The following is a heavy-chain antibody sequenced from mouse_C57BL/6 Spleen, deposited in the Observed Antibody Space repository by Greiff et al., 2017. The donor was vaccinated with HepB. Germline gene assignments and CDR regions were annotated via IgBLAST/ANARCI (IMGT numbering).Heavy chain of an antibody. CDR3: ARNGENYYGSSFYFDY. CDR1: GFSLTSYG. D-gene: IGHD1-1*01. J-gene: IGHJ2*01. V-gene: IGHV2-2*01. CDR2: IWSGGST. Sequence: VQLQQSGPGLVQPSQRLSITCTVSGFSLTSYGVHWVRQSPGKGLEWLGVIWSGGSTDYNAAFISRLSISKDNSKSQVFFKMNSLQADDTAIYYCARNGENYYGSSFYFDYWGQGTTLTVSS.